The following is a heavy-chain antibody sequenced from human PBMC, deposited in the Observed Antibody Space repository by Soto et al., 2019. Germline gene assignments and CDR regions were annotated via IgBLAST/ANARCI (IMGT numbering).Heavy chain of an antibody. CDR3: ARGGGDYDFDY. CDR2: INHSGST. CDR1: GGSFSGYY. J-gene: IGHJ4*02. Sequence: SETLSLTCAVYGGSFSGYYWSWIRQPPGKGLEWIGEINHSGSTNYNPSLKSRVTISVDTSKNQFSLKLSSVTAADTAVYYYARGGGDYDFDYWGQGTLVTVSS. D-gene: IGHD4-17*01. V-gene: IGHV4-34*01.